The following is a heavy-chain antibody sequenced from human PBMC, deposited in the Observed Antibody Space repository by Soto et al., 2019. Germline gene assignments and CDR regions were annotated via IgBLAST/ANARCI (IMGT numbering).Heavy chain of an antibody. J-gene: IGHJ5*02. D-gene: IGHD3-10*01. Sequence: SETLSLTCTVSGGSISSYYWSWIRQPPGKGLEWIGYIYYSGSTNYNPSLKSRVTISVDTSKNQFSLKLSSVTAADTAVYYCARVAITMVRGVIINWFDPWGQGTLVTVSS. CDR1: GGSISSYY. CDR3: ARVAITMVRGVIINWFDP. V-gene: IGHV4-59*08. CDR2: IYYSGST.